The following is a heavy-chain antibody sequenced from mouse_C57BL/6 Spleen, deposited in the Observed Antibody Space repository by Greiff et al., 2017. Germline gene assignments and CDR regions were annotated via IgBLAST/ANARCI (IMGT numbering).Heavy chain of an antibody. CDR1: GYTFTSYW. V-gene: IGHV1-7*01. CDR2: INPSSGFI. J-gene: IGHJ1*03. CDR3: AREGDGSRHFDV. D-gene: IGHD1-1*01. Sequence: QVQLQQSGAELAKPGASVRLSCKASGYTFTSYWMHWVKQRPGRGLEWIGYINPSSGFIKYNQKSKEKATLTADKSSSTAYMQLSSRTYEDSAVYYCAREGDGSRHFDVWGTGTTVTVSS.